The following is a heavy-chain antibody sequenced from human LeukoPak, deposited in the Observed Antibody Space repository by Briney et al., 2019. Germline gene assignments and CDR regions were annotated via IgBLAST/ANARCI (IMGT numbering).Heavy chain of an antibody. CDR3: ARGYRQYYFDY. D-gene: IGHD3-22*01. V-gene: IGHV4-59*08. CDR1: CGSISSYY. J-gene: IGHJ4*02. Sequence: PSETLSLTCTVSCGSISSYYWSWIRQPPGKGLEWIGYIYYSGSTNYNPSLKSRVTISVDTSKNQFSLKLSSVTAADTAVYYCARGYRQYYFDYWGQGTLVTDSS. CDR2: IYYSGST.